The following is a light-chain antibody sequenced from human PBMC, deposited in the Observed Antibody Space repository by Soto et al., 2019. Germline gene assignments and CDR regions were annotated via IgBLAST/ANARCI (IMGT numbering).Light chain of an antibody. CDR3: QQRSSWPLT. CDR2: DTS. CDR1: QSVSSY. V-gene: IGKV3-11*01. Sequence: EIVLTQSPGTLSLSPGERATLSCRASQSVSSYLGWYQQKPGQAPRLLIYDTSNRATGIPARFSGRGSGTDFTLTISSLEPEDFAIYYCQQRSSWPLTFGQGTRLEIK. J-gene: IGKJ5*01.